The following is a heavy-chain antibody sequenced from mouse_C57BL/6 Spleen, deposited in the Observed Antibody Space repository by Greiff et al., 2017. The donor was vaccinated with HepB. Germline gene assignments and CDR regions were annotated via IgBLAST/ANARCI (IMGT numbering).Heavy chain of an antibody. CDR2: ISDGGSYT. J-gene: IGHJ4*01. CDR1: GFTFSSYA. V-gene: IGHV5-4*01. CDR3: ARDLGAGCAMDY. D-gene: IGHD4-1*01. Sequence: EVKLMESGGGLVKPGGSLKLSCAASGFTFSSYAMSWVRQTPEKRLEWVATISDGGSYTYYPDNVKGRFTISRDNAKNNLYLQMSHLKSEDTAMYYCARDLGAGCAMDYWGQGTSVTVSS.